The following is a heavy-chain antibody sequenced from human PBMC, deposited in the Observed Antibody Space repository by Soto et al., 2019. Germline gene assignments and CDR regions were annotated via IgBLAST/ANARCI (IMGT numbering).Heavy chain of an antibody. CDR1: GFTFRSYG. V-gene: IGHV3-30*18. Sequence: GGSLRLSCGASGFTFRSYGMHWGRQAPGKGLEWVAVISYDGSIKYYPDSVKGRFTISRDNSKNTFYLQMNSLRGEDTAVYYCAKDRGIAAAGIYYGMDVWGQGTTVTVSS. CDR2: ISYDGSIK. J-gene: IGHJ6*02. D-gene: IGHD6-13*01. CDR3: AKDRGIAAAGIYYGMDV.